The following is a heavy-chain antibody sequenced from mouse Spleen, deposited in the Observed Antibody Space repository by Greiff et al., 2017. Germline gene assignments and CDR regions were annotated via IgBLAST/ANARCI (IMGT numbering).Heavy chain of an antibody. CDR2: ISYDGSN. J-gene: IGHJ4*01. Sequence: EVQLVESGPGLVKPSQSLSLTCSVTGYSITSGYYWNWIRQFPGNKLEWMGYISYDGSNNYNPSLKNRISITRDTSKNQFFLKLNSVTTEDTATYYCARRGITTMDYWGQGTSVTVSS. CDR3: ARRGITTMDY. D-gene: IGHD2-4*01. CDR1: GYSITSGYY. V-gene: IGHV3-6*01.